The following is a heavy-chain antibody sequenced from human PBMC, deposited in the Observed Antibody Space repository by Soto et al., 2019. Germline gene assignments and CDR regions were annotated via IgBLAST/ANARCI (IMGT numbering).Heavy chain of an antibody. Sequence: PSEILSLTCVVSGGSLSGYFWSWIRQPPGMALEWIGEINHLGSINYNPSLKSRVTMSVDTSKNQFSLTLNSVTAADTATYYCARGGISHWAYFYYMDVWDRGTTVTVSS. CDR2: INHLGSI. CDR3: ARGGISHWAYFYYMDV. CDR1: GGSLSGYF. J-gene: IGHJ6*03. V-gene: IGHV4-34*01. D-gene: IGHD2-21*01.